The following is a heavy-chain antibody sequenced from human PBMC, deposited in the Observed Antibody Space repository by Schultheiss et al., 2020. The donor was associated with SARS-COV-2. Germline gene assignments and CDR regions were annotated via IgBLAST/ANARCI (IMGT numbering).Heavy chain of an antibody. J-gene: IGHJ4*02. D-gene: IGHD6-13*01. Sequence: GGSLRLSCAASGFTFGSYAMHWVRQAPGKGLEWVSLIGCDAISTYYGDSVKGRFTISRDNSKNSLYLQMMSLKIEDTAIYYCARDKGYSSFPDYWGQGTLVTVS. CDR2: IGCDAIST. V-gene: IGHV3-43D*03. CDR1: GFTFGSYA. CDR3: ARDKGYSSFPDY.